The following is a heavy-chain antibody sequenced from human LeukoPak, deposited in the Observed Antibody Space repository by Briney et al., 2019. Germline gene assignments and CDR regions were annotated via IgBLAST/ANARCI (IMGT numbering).Heavy chain of an antibody. V-gene: IGHV4-59*01. CDR1: GGSISRYY. Sequence: SETLSLTCTVSGGSISRYYWSWIRQPPGKGLEWIGYIYYSGSTNYNPSLKSRVTISVDTSKNQFSLKLSSVTAADTAVYYCARERGIVGATTADYWGQGTLVTVSS. D-gene: IGHD1-26*01. CDR3: ARERGIVGATTADY. CDR2: IYYSGST. J-gene: IGHJ4*02.